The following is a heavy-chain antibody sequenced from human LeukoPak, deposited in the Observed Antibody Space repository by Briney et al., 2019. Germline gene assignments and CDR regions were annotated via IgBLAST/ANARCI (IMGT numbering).Heavy chain of an antibody. CDR1: GGSISSYY. J-gene: IGHJ6*02. V-gene: IGHV4-59*08. Sequence: PSETLSLTCTVSGGSISSYYWSWIRQPPGKGLEWIGYIYYSGSTNYNPSLKSRVTISVDTSKNQFSLKLSSVTAADTAVYYCARAPRPPSDYGMDVWGQGTTVTVSS. CDR2: IYYSGST. D-gene: IGHD6-6*01. CDR3: ARAPRPPSDYGMDV.